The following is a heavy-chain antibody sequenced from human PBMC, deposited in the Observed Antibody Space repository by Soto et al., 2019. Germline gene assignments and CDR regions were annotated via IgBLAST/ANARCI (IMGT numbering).Heavy chain of an antibody. J-gene: IGHJ6*02. CDR3: ARRQLGPYYDSSCYHYYYHGMDV. D-gene: IGHD3-22*01. CDR1: GGSFSGYY. V-gene: IGHV4-34*01. CDR2: INHSGRT. Sequence: SETLSLTCAVYGGSFSGYYWSWIRQPPGKGLEWIGDINHSGRTNYNPSLKSRVSISGDTSENHFSLKLSSVTAAAPALYYCARRQLGPYYDSSCYHYYYHGMDVWGQGTTVTVSS.